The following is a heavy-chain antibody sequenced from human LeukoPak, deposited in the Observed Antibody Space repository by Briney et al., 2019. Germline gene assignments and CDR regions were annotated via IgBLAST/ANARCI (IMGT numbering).Heavy chain of an antibody. V-gene: IGHV4-59*01. Sequence: SETLSLTCTVSGGSISSYYWSWIRQPPGKGLEWIGYIYYSGSTNYNPSLKSRVTISVDTSKNQFSLKLSSVTAADTAVYYCARDKMRYSDGPFRLGKGGWFDPWGQGTLVTVPS. CDR3: ARDKMRYSDGPFRLGKGGWFDP. CDR1: GGSISSYY. J-gene: IGHJ5*02. CDR2: IYYSGST. D-gene: IGHD5-18*01.